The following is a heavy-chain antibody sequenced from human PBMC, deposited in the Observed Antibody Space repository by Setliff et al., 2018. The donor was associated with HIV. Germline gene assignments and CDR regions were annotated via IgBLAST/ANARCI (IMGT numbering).Heavy chain of an antibody. D-gene: IGHD3-10*01. V-gene: IGHV3-48*04. Sequence: PGGSLRLSCAASGFNFRSYGMTWVRQAPGKGLDWVAHIGSSNHGIHYTASLQGRYTVSRDNANNLLFLQMNNLRVEDTAVYYCASFFGDYGYWGHGTQVTVSS. J-gene: IGHJ4*01. CDR3: ASFFGDYGY. CDR2: IGSSNHGI. CDR1: GFNFRSYG.